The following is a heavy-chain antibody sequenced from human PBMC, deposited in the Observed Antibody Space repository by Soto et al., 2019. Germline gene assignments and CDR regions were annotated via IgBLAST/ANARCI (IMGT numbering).Heavy chain of an antibody. Sequence: SETLSLTCTVSGGSISSYYWSCIRQPPGKGLEWIGYIYYSGSTNYNPSLKSRVTISVDTSKNQFSLKLSSVTAADTAVYYCARGSRDDYIWGSSFVDWFDPWGQGTLVTVSS. CDR3: ARGSRDDYIWGSSFVDWFDP. V-gene: IGHV4-59*01. D-gene: IGHD3-16*01. J-gene: IGHJ5*02. CDR2: IYYSGST. CDR1: GGSISSYY.